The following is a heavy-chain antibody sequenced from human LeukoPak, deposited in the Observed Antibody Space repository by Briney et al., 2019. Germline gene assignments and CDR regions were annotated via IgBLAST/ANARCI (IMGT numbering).Heavy chain of an antibody. CDR1: GYTFTSYD. J-gene: IGHJ6*03. D-gene: IGHD5-18*01. V-gene: IGHV1-8*01. Sequence: ASVKVSCKASGYTFTSYDINWVRQATGQGLEWMGWINPHSGNTGYAQKFQGRVTMTRNTSISTAYMELSSLRSEDTVVYYCSRGGYSYEYYYYYYYMDVWGKGTTVTVSS. CDR2: INPHSGNT. CDR3: SRGGYSYEYYYYYYYMDV.